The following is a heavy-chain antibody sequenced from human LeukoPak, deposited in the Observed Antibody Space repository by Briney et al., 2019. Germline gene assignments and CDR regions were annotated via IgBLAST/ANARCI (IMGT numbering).Heavy chain of an antibody. CDR2: IYYSGNT. D-gene: IGHD1-26*01. V-gene: IGHV4-59*01. CDR1: GDSISSYY. J-gene: IGHJ5*02. CDR3: ARGIIVGATWGENDNWFDP. Sequence: NPSETLSLTCTVSGDSISSYYWSWIRQPPGKGLEWIGYIYYSGNTNYNPYLKSRVTISVDTSKNQFSLKLSSVTAADTAVYYCARGIIVGATWGENDNWFDPWGQGTLVTVSS.